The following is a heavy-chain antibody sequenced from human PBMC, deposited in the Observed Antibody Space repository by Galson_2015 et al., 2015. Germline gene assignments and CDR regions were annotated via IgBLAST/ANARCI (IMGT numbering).Heavy chain of an antibody. CDR2: IKKDGSEK. J-gene: IGHJ6*02. CDR3: AGHGGYYFYGMDV. Sequence: SLRLSCAASGFTFSSYWMSWVRQAPGKGLEWVANIKKDGSEKYYVDSVKGRFTISRDNAKNSLFLQINSLRAEDTAVYYCAGHGGYYFYGMDVWGQGTTVTVSS. CDR1: GFTFSSYW. V-gene: IGHV3-7*01.